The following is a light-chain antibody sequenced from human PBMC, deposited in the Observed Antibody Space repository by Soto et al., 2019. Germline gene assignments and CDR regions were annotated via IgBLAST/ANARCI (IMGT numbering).Light chain of an antibody. CDR3: SSYTSSSTVI. CDR2: DVT. V-gene: IGLV2-14*03. Sequence: QSVLTQPASVSGSPGQSITISCSGTYNDIGSYNYVAWYQHQPGNAPRLMIYDVTNRPSGTSHRFSGSRSGNTASLTISGLRAEDEATYFCSSYTSSSTVIFGGGTQLTVL. CDR1: YNDIGSYNY. J-gene: IGLJ2*01.